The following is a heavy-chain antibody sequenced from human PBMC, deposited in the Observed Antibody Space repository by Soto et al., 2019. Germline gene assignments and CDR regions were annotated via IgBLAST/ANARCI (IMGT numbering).Heavy chain of an antibody. V-gene: IGHV1-69*01. Sequence: QVQLVQSGAEVKKPGSSVKVSCKASGGTFSSYAISWVRQAPGQGLEWMGGIIPIFGTANYAQKFQGRVTISADESTSTAYMELSSLRSDDTAVYYWARCFGVDYYGSWSPGYYYDGMDVWGQGTTVTVS. CDR2: IIPIFGTA. CDR1: GGTFSSYA. D-gene: IGHD3-10*01. J-gene: IGHJ6*02. CDR3: ARCFGVDYYGSWSPGYYYDGMDV.